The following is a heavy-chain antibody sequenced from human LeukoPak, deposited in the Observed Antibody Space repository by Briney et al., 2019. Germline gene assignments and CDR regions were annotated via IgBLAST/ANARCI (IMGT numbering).Heavy chain of an antibody. CDR2: MNPNSGNT. CDR1: GYTFTSYD. J-gene: IGHJ4*02. CDR3: ARGAHYYDSSGYYLGY. Sequence: ASVKVSCKASGYTFTSYDINWVRQATEQGLEWMGWMNPNSGNTGYAQKFQGRVTMTRNTSISTAYMELSSLRSEDTAVYYCARGAHYYDSSGYYLGYWGQGTLVTVSS. V-gene: IGHV1-8*01. D-gene: IGHD3-22*01.